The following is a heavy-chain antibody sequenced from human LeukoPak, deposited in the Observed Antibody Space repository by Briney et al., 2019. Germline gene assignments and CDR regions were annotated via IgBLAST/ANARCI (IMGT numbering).Heavy chain of an antibody. CDR1: GGSFSGYY. J-gene: IGHJ5*02. D-gene: IGHD3-10*01. V-gene: IGHV4-34*01. Sequence: PSETLSLTCAVYGGSFSGYYWSWIRQPPGKWLEWIGEINHSGSTNYNPSLKSRVTISVDTSKNQFSLKLSSVTAADTAVYYCARGLITMVRGVSRRRFDPWGQGTLVTVSS. CDR3: ARGLITMVRGVSRRRFDP. CDR2: INHSGST.